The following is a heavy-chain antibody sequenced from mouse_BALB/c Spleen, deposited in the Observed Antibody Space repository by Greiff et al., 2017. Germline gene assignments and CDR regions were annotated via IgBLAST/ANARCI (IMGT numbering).Heavy chain of an antibody. CDR3: ARGFGNYPFFDY. V-gene: IGHV5-17*02. D-gene: IGHD2-1*01. Sequence: EVQLVESGGGLVQPGGSRKLSCAASGFTFSSFGMHWVRQAPEKGLEWVAYISSGSSTIYYADTVKGRFTISRDNPKNTLFLQMTSLRSEDTAMYYCARGFGNYPFFDYWGQGTTLTVSS. J-gene: IGHJ2*01. CDR1: GFTFSSFG. CDR2: ISSGSSTI.